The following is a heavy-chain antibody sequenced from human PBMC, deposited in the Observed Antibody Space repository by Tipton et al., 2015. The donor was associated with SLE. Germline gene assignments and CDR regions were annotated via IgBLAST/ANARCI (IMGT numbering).Heavy chain of an antibody. CDR1: NGSISSYY. CDR3: ASIGPIYYYYYYMDV. V-gene: IGHV4-59*12. CDR2: ISYGNT. Sequence: TLSLTCTVSNGSISSYYWSWIRQPPGKGLEWLGYISYGNTKYNPSLKSRVTISVDTSKNQFSLKLSSVTAADTAVYYCASIGPIYYYYYYMDVWGKGTTVTVSS. J-gene: IGHJ6*03.